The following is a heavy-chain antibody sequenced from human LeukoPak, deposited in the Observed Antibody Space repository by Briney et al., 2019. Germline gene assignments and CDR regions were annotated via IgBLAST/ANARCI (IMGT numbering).Heavy chain of an antibody. CDR1: GVXLSPYG. CDR2: ISYEGGTQ. Sequence: PGMSLRLSCAASGVXLSPYGIHWVRQAPGKGLEWVATISYEGGTQHYADSVKGRFIISRDNPRNTLYLQMNILRTEDTAVYYCAKEGTPQVSTWYDLWGQGTQVIVSS. D-gene: IGHD3-10*01. V-gene: IGHV3-30*18. CDR3: AKEGTPQVSTWYDL. J-gene: IGHJ5*02.